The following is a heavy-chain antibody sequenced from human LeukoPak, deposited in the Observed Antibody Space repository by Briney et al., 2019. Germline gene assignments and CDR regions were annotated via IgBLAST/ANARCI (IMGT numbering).Heavy chain of an antibody. J-gene: IGHJ3*02. CDR2: ISSSSSYI. Sequence: GGSLRLSCAASGFTFSSYSMNWVRQAPGKGLEWVSSISSSSSYIYYADSVKGRFTISRDNSKNTLYLQMNSLRAEDTAVYYCWVRYSPDAFDIWGQGTMVTVSS. V-gene: IGHV3-21*01. D-gene: IGHD3-9*01. CDR1: GFTFSSYS. CDR3: WVRYSPDAFDI.